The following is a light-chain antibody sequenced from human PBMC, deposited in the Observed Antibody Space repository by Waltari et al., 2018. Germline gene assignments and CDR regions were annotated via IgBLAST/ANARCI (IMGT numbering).Light chain of an antibody. CDR2: GVN. J-gene: IGLJ3*02. CDR1: STDVGAYDS. Sequence: QSALTQPRSVSGSPGQSVTISCTGTSTDVGAYDSVSWYQQHPGKAPKLMIYGVNKRPSGVPDRFSGSKSGNTASLTISGLQADDEAHYHCYSFTGSDTLGVFGGGTKVTVL. V-gene: IGLV2-11*01. CDR3: YSFTGSDTLGV.